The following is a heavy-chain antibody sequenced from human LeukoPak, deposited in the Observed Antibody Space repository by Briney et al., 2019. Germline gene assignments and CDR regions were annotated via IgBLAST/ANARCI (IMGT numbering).Heavy chain of an antibody. D-gene: IGHD6-19*01. V-gene: IGHV3-30-3*01. Sequence: GGSLRLSCAASGFTFSSYAMHWVRQAPGKGLEWVAVISYDGSNKYYADSVKGRFTISRDNSKNTLYLQMNSLRAEDTAVYYCARDSSYSSGWCGFDYWGQGTLVTVSS. CDR2: ISYDGSNK. CDR3: ARDSSYSSGWCGFDY. CDR1: GFTFSSYA. J-gene: IGHJ4*02.